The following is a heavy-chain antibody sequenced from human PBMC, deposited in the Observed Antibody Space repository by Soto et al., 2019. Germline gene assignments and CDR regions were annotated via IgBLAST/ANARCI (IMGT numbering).Heavy chain of an antibody. CDR1: GFSFSNYA. J-gene: IGHJ4*02. CDR3: ARDRERDAWYEDY. CDR2: ISGRDDST. V-gene: IGHV3-23*01. D-gene: IGHD6-13*01. Sequence: EVQLLESGGDLVQPGGSLRLSCVASGFSFSNYAMSWVCQVPGKGLEWVSVISGRDDSTYYADSVKGRFTISRDNSKNTLYLQMNSLRAEDTAIYYCARDRERDAWYEDYWGQGTLVTVSS.